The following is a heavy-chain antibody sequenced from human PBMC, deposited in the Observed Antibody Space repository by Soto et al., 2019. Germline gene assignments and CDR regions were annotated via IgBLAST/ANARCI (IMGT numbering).Heavy chain of an antibody. D-gene: IGHD3-3*01. CDR1: GYTLTELS. V-gene: IGHV1-24*01. J-gene: IGHJ6*02. Sequence: ASVKVSCKVSGYTLTELSMLWVREAPGKGPEWMEGFGAADGEASCAQKCKGGGTVTEDISTGKVYMELSSLGSEDTAVYFCGSPTLGVVRRCGMDVCGDGTKVAV. CDR2: FGAADGEA. CDR3: GSPTLGVVRRCGMDV.